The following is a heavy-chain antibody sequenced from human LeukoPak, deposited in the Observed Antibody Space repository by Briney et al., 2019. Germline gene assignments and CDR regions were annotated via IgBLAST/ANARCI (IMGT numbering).Heavy chain of an antibody. V-gene: IGHV3-7*01. Sequence: GGSLRLSCAASGFTFSSYGMSWVRQAPGKGLEWVASIDEDGSETNYLDSVTGRFTVSRDHAKNLLFLQMNSLRAEDTAVYYCVRYGRRANDQPFDVWGQGTMVTVSS. CDR2: IDEDGSET. D-gene: IGHD1-1*01. J-gene: IGHJ3*01. CDR3: VRYGRRANDQPFDV. CDR1: GFTFSSYG.